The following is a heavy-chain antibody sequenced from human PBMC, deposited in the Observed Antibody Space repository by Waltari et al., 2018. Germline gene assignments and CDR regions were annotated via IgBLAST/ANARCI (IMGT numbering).Heavy chain of an antibody. J-gene: IGHJ4*02. Sequence: EVQLVESGGDLIKPGGSLSLSCAASGPNFRTAWMTWVRQAPGKGLEWVGRIKSKDDGGTADYAAPVKGRFTISRNDSKQTLYLYMNNLETEDTGVYYCTTPRGFSGYDSNFDYWGQGTLVTV. V-gene: IGHV3-15*01. CDR1: GPNFRTAW. CDR2: IKSKDDGGTA. D-gene: IGHD5-12*01. CDR3: TTPRGFSGYDSNFDY.